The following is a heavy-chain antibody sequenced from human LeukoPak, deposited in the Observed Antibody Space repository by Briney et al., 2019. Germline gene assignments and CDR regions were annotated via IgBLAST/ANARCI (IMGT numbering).Heavy chain of an antibody. D-gene: IGHD2-2*01. CDR1: GFNFSSYQ. J-gene: IGHJ4*02. V-gene: IGHV3-48*03. CDR2: IGSTGTTT. Sequence: GGSLRLSCAASGFNFSSYQMNWVRQAPGKGLEWVSFIGSTGTTTYYADSVKGRFTISRDNAKKALYVQMNSLRVEDTAVYYCVREACTSTTCYPGYWGQGTLVTVSS. CDR3: VREACTSTTCYPGY.